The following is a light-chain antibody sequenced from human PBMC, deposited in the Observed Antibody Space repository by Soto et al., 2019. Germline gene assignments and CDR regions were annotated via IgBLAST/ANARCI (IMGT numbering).Light chain of an antibody. Sequence: QAVVTQPPSASGTPGQRVTISCSGSSSNIGSNTVTWYQQLPGTAPKLLISTDDQRPSGVPDRFSGSKSGSSASLAISGLQSQDEADYYCASWDDSLKGVVFGGGTKLTVL. V-gene: IGLV1-44*01. CDR3: ASWDDSLKGVV. CDR2: TDD. J-gene: IGLJ2*01. CDR1: SSNIGSNT.